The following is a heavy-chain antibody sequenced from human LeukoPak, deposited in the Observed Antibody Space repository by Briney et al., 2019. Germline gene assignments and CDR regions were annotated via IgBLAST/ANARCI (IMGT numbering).Heavy chain of an antibody. J-gene: IGHJ4*02. CDR3: ARDSSSWGFDY. D-gene: IGHD6-13*01. Sequence: SETLSLTCTVAGGSISSSSYYWGWIRQPPWKGLEWIGSIYYSGYTYYNPSLQSRVTMSVDTSKHQFSLNLSSVTAADTAVYYCARDSSSWGFDYWGQGTLVTVSS. CDR2: IYYSGYT. CDR1: GGSISSSSYY. V-gene: IGHV4-39*02.